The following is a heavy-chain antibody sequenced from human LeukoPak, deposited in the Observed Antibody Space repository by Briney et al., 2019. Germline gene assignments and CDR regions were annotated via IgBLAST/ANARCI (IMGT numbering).Heavy chain of an antibody. Sequence: GRSLGLSCAASGFTFSSYAMHWVRQAPGKGLEWVAVISYDGSNKYYADSVKGRFTISRDNSKNTLYLQMNSLRAEDTAVYYCARDRRGSYYYFDYWGQGTLVTVSS. CDR1: GFTFSSYA. D-gene: IGHD1-26*01. CDR2: ISYDGSNK. J-gene: IGHJ4*02. CDR3: ARDRRGSYYYFDY. V-gene: IGHV3-30*04.